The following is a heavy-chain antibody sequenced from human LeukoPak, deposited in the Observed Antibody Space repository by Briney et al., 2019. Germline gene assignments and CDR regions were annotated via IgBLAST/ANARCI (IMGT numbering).Heavy chain of an antibody. CDR1: GYTFTSYG. V-gene: IGHV1-18*01. D-gene: IGHD6-6*01. J-gene: IGHJ4*02. Sequence: GASVKVSCKASGYTFTSYGISLVRQAPGQGLEWMGWISGYNGNKNYAQNLQGRVSMTTDTSTSTAYMELRSLRSDDTAVYYCARDVGLYRSSSPPFDYWGQGTLVTVSS. CDR2: ISGYNGNK. CDR3: ARDVGLYRSSSPPFDY.